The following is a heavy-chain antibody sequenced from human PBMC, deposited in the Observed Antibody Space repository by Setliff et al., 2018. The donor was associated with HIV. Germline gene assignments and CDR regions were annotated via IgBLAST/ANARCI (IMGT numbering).Heavy chain of an antibody. V-gene: IGHV4-59*01. CDR3: ARQITSVTTEKLVVNDAFDI. Sequence: PSETLSLTCSVSNDSITYYYWNWIRQPPGKGLEWIGNIFDSENTNYNPSLKSRVTMSVDTSKNQFSLKLSSVTAADTAVYYRARQITSVTTEKLVVNDAFDIWGQGIMVT. J-gene: IGHJ3*02. D-gene: IGHD3-22*01. CDR2: IFDSENT. CDR1: NDSITYYY.